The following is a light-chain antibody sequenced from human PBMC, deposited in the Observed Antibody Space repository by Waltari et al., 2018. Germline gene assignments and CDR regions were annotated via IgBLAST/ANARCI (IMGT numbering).Light chain of an antibody. V-gene: IGKV3-11*01. CDR2: DAS. CDR3: QQRSDSPWT. J-gene: IGKJ1*01. Sequence: EIVFTQSPATLSLSPGETATLSCRASQSVSSYLAWYQQNPGQAPRLLIYDASNRATDIPARFSGSGSGTDFTLTISSLEPKDFAVYYCQQRSDSPWTFGQGTKVEIK. CDR1: QSVSSY.